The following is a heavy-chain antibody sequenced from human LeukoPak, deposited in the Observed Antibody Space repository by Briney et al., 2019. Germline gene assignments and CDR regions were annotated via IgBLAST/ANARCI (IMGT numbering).Heavy chain of an antibody. CDR1: GFTFSSYS. V-gene: IGHV3-48*04. CDR2: ISSSGSTI. Sequence: VLLGGPLRLSCAASGFTFSSYSMICVRPPPGKGREWVSYISSSGSTIYYADSVTGRFTISRDNAKNSLYLQMNSLRAEDTAVYYCAELGITRIVGVWGKGTTVTISS. D-gene: IGHD3-22*01. CDR3: AELGITRIVGV. J-gene: IGHJ6*04.